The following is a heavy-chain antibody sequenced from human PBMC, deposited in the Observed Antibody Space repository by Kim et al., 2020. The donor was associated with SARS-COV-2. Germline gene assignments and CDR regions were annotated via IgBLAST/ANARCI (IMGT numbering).Heavy chain of an antibody. Sequence: SETLSLTCTFSGGSISSYYWSWIRQPPGMGLEWIGSIYYSGTTNYNPSLKSRVTISLDMSKSQFSLRLSSVTAADTAVYYCARHGGSLVPFDYWGQGTLVTVSS. V-gene: IGHV4-59*01. CDR3: ARHGGSLVPFDY. CDR2: IYYSGTT. D-gene: IGHD3-10*01. CDR1: GGSISSYY. J-gene: IGHJ4*02.